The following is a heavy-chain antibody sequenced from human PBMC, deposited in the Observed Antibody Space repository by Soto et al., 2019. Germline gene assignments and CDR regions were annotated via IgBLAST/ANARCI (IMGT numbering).Heavy chain of an antibody. CDR1: GGTFSSYA. V-gene: IGHV1-69*13. D-gene: IGHD3-16*01. CDR2: IIPIFGTA. Sequence: SVKVSCKASGGTFSSYAISWVRQAPGQGLEWMGGIIPIFGTANYAQKFQGRVTITAEESTSTAYMELSSLRSEDTAVYYCAREERLVTGGGTRKANDYWGQGTLVTVSS. CDR3: AREERLVTGGGTRKANDY. J-gene: IGHJ4*02.